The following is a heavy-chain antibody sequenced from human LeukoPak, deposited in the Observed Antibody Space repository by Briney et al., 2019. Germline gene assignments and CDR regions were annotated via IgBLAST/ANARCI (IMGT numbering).Heavy chain of an antibody. J-gene: IGHJ4*02. CDR1: GFTFSSYW. CDR2: INSGGSST. CDR3: ARGITMVRGALDY. D-gene: IGHD3-10*01. Sequence: GGSLRLSCAASGFTFSSYWMHWVRQAPGKGLVWVSRINSGGSSTSYADSVKGRFTISRDNAKNTLYLQMNSLRAEDTAVYYCARGITMVRGALDYWGQGTLVTVSS. V-gene: IGHV3-74*01.